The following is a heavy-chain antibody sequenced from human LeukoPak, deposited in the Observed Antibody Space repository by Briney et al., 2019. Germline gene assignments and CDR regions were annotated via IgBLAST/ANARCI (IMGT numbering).Heavy chain of an antibody. CDR3: ARGAAAYSHPYDY. CDR1: AFTLSTYA. V-gene: IGHV3-23*01. CDR2: IRGTGGST. Sequence: GGSLSLSCAASAFTLSTYAMTWVRQAAGKGLEWVSLIRGTGGSTYYADSVRGRFIISRDRSKNTLYLQMNSLRGDDTAVYYCARGAAAYSHPYDYWGQGTLVTVSS. J-gene: IGHJ4*02. D-gene: IGHD2-15*01.